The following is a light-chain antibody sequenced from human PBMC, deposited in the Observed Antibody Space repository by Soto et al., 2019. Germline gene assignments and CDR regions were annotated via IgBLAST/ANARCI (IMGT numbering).Light chain of an antibody. V-gene: IGKV1-6*01. CDR1: QGIRDE. CDR3: LQDYNSPRT. Sequence: AIQMTQFPASLSASVGDRVTITCRASQGIRDELGWYQQKPGKAPKLLIYGASRLESGVPSRFSGSGSGTDFSLTIYSLRPEDSANYFCLQDYNSPRTFGQGTKLQIK. J-gene: IGKJ2*01. CDR2: GAS.